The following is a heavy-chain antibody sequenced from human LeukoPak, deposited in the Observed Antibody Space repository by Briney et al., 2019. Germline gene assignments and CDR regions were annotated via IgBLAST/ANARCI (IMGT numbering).Heavy chain of an antibody. J-gene: IGHJ4*02. CDR2: IKQDGSEK. Sequence: PGGSLRLSCAVSGFTFSNYWMSWVRQAPGRGLEWVANIKQDGSEKYYVDSVKGRFTISRDNAKNSLYLQMNSLRAEDTAVYYCARLGYCSSTSCYTAGYFDYWGQGTLVTVSS. V-gene: IGHV3-7*01. CDR1: GFTFSNYW. CDR3: ARLGYCSSTSCYTAGYFDY. D-gene: IGHD2-2*02.